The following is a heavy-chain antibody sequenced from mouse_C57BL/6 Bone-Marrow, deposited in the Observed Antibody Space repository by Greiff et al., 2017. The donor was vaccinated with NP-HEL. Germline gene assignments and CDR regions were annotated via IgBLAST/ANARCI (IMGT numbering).Heavy chain of an antibody. Sequence: QVQLQQPGAELVKPGASVKLSCKASGYTFTSYWMHWVKQRPRQGLEWIGMIHPNSGSTNYNEKFKSKATLTVDKSSSTAYMQLSSLTSEDSAVYYCASGGSSYGYYAMDYWGQGTSVTVSS. D-gene: IGHD1-1*01. J-gene: IGHJ4*01. CDR3: ASGGSSYGYYAMDY. V-gene: IGHV1-64*01. CDR1: GYTFTSYW. CDR2: IHPNSGST.